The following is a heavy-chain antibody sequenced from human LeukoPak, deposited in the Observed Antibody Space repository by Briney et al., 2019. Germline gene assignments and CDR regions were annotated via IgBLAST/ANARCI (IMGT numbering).Heavy chain of an antibody. Sequence: GGSLRLSCAVSGFSFSNYAMSWVRQAPGKGLEWVANIKQDGSEKYYVDSVKGRFTISRDNAKNSLYLQMNSLRAEDTAVYYCARDLMGATHYFQHWGQGTLVTVSS. CDR1: GFSFSNYA. CDR2: IKQDGSEK. D-gene: IGHD1-26*01. CDR3: ARDLMGATHYFQH. J-gene: IGHJ1*01. V-gene: IGHV3-7*01.